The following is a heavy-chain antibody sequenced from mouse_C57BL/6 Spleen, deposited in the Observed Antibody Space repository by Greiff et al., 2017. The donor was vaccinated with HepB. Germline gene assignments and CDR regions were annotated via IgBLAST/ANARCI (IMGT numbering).Heavy chain of an antibody. CDR1: GYTFTSYW. Sequence: QVQLQQPGAELVRPGSSVKLSCKASGYTFTSYWMHWVKQRPIQGLEWIGNIDPSDSETHSNQKFQDKATLTVDKSSRTAYMQLSSLTSEDSAVYYCSRSGITTVVATDYFDYWGQGTTLTVSS. CDR3: SRSGITTVVATDYFDY. V-gene: IGHV1-52*01. D-gene: IGHD1-1*01. CDR2: IDPSDSET. J-gene: IGHJ2*01.